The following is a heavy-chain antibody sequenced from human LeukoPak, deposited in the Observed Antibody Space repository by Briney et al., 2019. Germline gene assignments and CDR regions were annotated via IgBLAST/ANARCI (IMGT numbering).Heavy chain of an antibody. CDR1: GFTFSSYA. J-gene: IGHJ5*02. CDR3: ARDGLTFGGVIVIGYGFDP. Sequence: GGSLRLSCAASGFTFSSYAMHWVRQAPGKGLEWVAVISYDGSNKYYADSVKGRFTISRDNSKNTLYLQMNSLRAEDTAVYYCARDGLTFGGVIVIGYGFDPWGQGTLVTVSS. V-gene: IGHV3-30*04. CDR2: ISYDGSNK. D-gene: IGHD3-16*02.